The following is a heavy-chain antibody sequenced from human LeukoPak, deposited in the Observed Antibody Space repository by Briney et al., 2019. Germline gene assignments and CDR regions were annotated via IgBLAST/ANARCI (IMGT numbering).Heavy chain of an antibody. Sequence: GRSLRLSCAASGFTFSSYSMHWVRQAPGKGLEWVAVISYDGSNKYYADSVKGRFTISRDNSKNTLYLQMNSLRAEDTAVYYCAKDRSSGWYGRDYYYYGMDVWGQGTTVTVSS. CDR3: AKDRSSGWYGRDYYYYGMDV. D-gene: IGHD6-19*01. CDR1: GFTFSSYS. CDR2: ISYDGSNK. V-gene: IGHV3-30*18. J-gene: IGHJ6*02.